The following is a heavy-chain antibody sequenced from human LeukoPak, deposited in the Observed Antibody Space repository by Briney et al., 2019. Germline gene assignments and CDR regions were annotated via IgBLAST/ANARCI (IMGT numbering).Heavy chain of an antibody. Sequence: GGSLRLSCAASGFTFSSYAMHWVRQAPGKGLEWVAVISYDGSNKYYADSVKGRFTISRDNSKNTLYLQMNSLRAEDTAVYYCAKAKSTVTNDFDYWGQGTLVTVSS. V-gene: IGHV3-30*04. CDR2: ISYDGSNK. J-gene: IGHJ4*02. D-gene: IGHD4-17*01. CDR3: AKAKSTVTNDFDY. CDR1: GFTFSSYA.